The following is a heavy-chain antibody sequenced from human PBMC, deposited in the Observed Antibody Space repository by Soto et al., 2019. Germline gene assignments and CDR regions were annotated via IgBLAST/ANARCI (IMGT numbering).Heavy chain of an antibody. J-gene: IGHJ4*02. CDR2: ISGPADDT. V-gene: IGHV3-23*01. CDR1: GFTFSSYA. D-gene: IGHD4-17*01. Sequence: EVHLLGSGGGLVQPGGSLRLSCAASGFTFSSYAMSWVRQAPGKGLEWVSGISGPADDTYYAESVKGRFTIYRVNSKDTMYLQMISLRGGDTATSYCATNSGTALTTSRVFIYWGQGTLVTVSS. CDR3: ATNSGTALTTSRVFIY.